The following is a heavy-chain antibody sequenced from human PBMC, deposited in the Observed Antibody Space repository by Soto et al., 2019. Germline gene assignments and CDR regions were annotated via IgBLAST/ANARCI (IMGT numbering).Heavy chain of an antibody. CDR1: GFTFSSYS. V-gene: IGHV3-48*02. D-gene: IGHD4-17*01. J-gene: IGHJ5*02. Sequence: EVPLVESGGGLVQPGGSLRLSCAASGFTFSSYSMNWVRQAPGKGLGWVSYISSSSSTIYYADSVKGRFTISRDNAKNSLYLQMNSLRDEDTAVYYCARENYGDYLNWFDPWGQGTLVTVSS. CDR2: ISSSSSTI. CDR3: ARENYGDYLNWFDP.